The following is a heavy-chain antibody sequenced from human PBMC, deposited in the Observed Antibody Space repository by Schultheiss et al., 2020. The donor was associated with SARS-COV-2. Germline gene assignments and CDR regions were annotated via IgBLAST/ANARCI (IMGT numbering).Heavy chain of an antibody. J-gene: IGHJ5*02. V-gene: IGHV4-31*03. D-gene: IGHD2-2*01. CDR1: GGSISSGGYY. CDR3: ARDSSTSPRGNWFDP. Sequence: SETLSLTCTVSGGSISSGGYYWSWIRQHPGKGLEWIGYIYYSGSTNYNPSLKSRVTISVDTSKNQFSLKLSSVTAADTAVYYCARDSSTSPRGNWFDPWGQGTLVTVSS. CDR2: IYYSGST.